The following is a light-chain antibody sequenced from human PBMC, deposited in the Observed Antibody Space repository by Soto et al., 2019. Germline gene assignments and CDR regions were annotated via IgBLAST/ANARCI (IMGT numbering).Light chain of an antibody. CDR3: SSYTGSGTLI. CDR1: SSDVGGYNF. J-gene: IGLJ2*01. CDR2: EVT. Sequence: QSALTQPASVSGSPGQSITISCTGTSSDVGGYNFVSWYQQQPGKAPKLMVYEVTNRHSGVSYRFSGSKSGNTASLTISGLQAEDEADDFCSSYTGSGTLIFGGGTKVTGL. V-gene: IGLV2-14*01.